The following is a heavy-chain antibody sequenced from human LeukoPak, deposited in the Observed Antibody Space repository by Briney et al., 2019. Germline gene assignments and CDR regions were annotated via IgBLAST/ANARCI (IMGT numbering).Heavy chain of an antibody. V-gene: IGHV3-21*01. D-gene: IGHD6-13*01. Sequence: GGSLRLSCAASGXPLSGYSMNWVRQAPGKGLEWVSSISSTINYIYYADSVKGRFTISRDNAKNTLDLQMNSLRAEDTAIYYCARVAYSSNWYIDYWGQGTLVAVSS. J-gene: IGHJ4*02. CDR3: ARVAYSSNWYIDY. CDR1: GXPLSGYS. CDR2: ISSTINYI.